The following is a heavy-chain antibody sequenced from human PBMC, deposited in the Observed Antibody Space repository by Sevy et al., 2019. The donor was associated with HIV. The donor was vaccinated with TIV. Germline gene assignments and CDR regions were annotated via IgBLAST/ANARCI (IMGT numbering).Heavy chain of an antibody. CDR3: AKGDLTYYYGSGSYYKVSYYYMDV. V-gene: IGHV3-23*01. D-gene: IGHD3-10*01. Sequence: GGSLRLSCAASGFTFSSYAMSWVRQAPGKGLEWVSAISGSGGSTYYADSVKGRFTISRDNSKNTLYLQMNSLRAEDTAVYYCAKGDLTYYYGSGSYYKVSYYYMDVWGKGTTVTVSS. CDR2: ISGSGGST. J-gene: IGHJ6*03. CDR1: GFTFSSYA.